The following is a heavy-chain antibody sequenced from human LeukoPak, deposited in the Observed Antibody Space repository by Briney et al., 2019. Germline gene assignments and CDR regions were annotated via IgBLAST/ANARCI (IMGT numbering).Heavy chain of an antibody. V-gene: IGHV3-66*01. J-gene: IGHJ4*02. CDR3: ARERDSRGY. D-gene: IGHD3-22*01. CDR2: IYSGGGT. Sequence: GGSLRLSCAASGFTFSSYEMNWVRQAPGKGLEWVSVIYSGGGTYYADSVKGRFTISRDNSKNTLYLQMNSLRAEDTAVYYCARERDSRGYWGQGALVTVSS. CDR1: GFTFSSYE.